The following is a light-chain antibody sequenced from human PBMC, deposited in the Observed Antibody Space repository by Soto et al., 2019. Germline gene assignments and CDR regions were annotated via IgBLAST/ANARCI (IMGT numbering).Light chain of an antibody. J-gene: IGLJ1*01. CDR2: DDS. CDR1: NIGTNS. CDR3: QLWDDNFYV. V-gene: IGLV3-21*02. Sequence: SYELTQPPSASVAPGQTARIIGGGSNIGTNSVHWYQQKPGQAPVLVVYDDSDRPSGIPDRFSGSNSGNTATLIISRVEAGDEADYYCQLWDDNFYVFGTGTKGTVL.